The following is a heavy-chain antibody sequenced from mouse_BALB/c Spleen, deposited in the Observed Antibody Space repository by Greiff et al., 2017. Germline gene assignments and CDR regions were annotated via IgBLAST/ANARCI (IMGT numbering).Heavy chain of an antibody. V-gene: IGHV5-17*02. CDR1: GFTFSSFG. CDR2: ISSGSSTI. CDR3: ARFYDYDGGFAY. J-gene: IGHJ3*01. D-gene: IGHD2-4*01. Sequence: EVKLEESGGGLVQPGGSRKLSCAASGFTFSSFGMHWVRQAPEKGLEWVAYISSGSSTIYYADTVKGRFTISRDNPKNTLFLQMTSLRSEDTAMYYCARFYDYDGGFAYWGQGTLVTVSA.